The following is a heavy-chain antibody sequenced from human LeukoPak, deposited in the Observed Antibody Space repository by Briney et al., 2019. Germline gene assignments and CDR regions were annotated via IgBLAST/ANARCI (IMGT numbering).Heavy chain of an antibody. CDR2: VRSNIDDGAA. J-gene: IGHJ4*02. CDR3: STSDSGGCYC. CDR1: GFSFSNVR. D-gene: IGHD1-26*01. V-gene: IGHV3-15*01. Sequence: GGSPRLLCEGSGFSFSNVRVRRVRQGPGKGPGWVSSVRSNIDDGAAEYGVPVKCRFTISRDDSKNTLYLQMNGLKIEDTAICFCSTSDSGGCYCGGEGPVVAVS.